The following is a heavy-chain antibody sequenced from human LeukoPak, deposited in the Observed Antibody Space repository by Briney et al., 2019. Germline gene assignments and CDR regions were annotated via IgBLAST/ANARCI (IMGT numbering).Heavy chain of an antibody. J-gene: IGHJ5*02. CDR3: ARDLKLAAAGIGWFDP. CDR2: ISSSSSYI. Sequence: GGSLRLSCAASGFTFSSYSMNWVRQAPGKGLEWVSSISSSSSYIYYADSVKGRFTISRDNAKNSLYLQMNSLRAEDTAVYYCARDLKLAAAGIGWFDPWGQGTLVTVSS. D-gene: IGHD6-13*01. CDR1: GFTFSSYS. V-gene: IGHV3-21*01.